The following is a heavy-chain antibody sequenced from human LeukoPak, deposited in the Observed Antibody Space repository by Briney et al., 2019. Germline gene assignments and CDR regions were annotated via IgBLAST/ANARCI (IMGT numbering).Heavy chain of an antibody. Sequence: GSLRLSCAASGFTFSSYTMSWIRQPPGKGLEWIGEINHSGSTNYNPSLKSRVTISVDTSKNQFSLKLSSVTAADAAVYYCAREALGIDYWGQGTLVTVSS. CDR1: GFTFSSYT. V-gene: IGHV4-34*01. CDR3: AREALGIDY. J-gene: IGHJ4*02. CDR2: INHSGST. D-gene: IGHD7-27*01.